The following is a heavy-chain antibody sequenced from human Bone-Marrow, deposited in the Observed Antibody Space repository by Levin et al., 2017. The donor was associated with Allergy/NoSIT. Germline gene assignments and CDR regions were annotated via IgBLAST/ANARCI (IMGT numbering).Heavy chain of an antibody. CDR1: GYTFTTYY. V-gene: IGHV1-2*02. D-gene: IGHD6-19*01. J-gene: IGHJ3*02. Sequence: PGESLKISCKASGYTFTTYYMHWVRQVPGQGLEWMGWMHPSSGTTNYAQNFQGRVTMTRDTSISTAYLEMSRLRSDDTALYYCTTSTGYRSGWGAFDIWGQGTMVIVSS. CDR3: TTSTGYRSGWGAFDI. CDR2: MHPSSGTT.